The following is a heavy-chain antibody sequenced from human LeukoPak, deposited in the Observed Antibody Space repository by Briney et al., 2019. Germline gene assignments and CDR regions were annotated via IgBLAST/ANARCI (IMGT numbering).Heavy chain of an antibody. CDR2: ISSSSSYI. V-gene: IGHV3-21*04. D-gene: IGHD3-16*01. J-gene: IGHJ4*02. Sequence: AGGSLRLSCAASGFTFSSYSMNWVRQAPGKGLEWVSSISSSSSYIYYADSVKGRFTISRDNAKNSLYLQMNTLRADDTAVYYCARDGFGTGSNWGQGTLVTVSS. CDR3: ARDGFGTGSN. CDR1: GFTFSSYS.